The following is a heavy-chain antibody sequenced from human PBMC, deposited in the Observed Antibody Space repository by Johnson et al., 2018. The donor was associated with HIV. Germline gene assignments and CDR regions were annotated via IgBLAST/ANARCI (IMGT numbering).Heavy chain of an antibody. J-gene: IGHJ3*02. CDR2: IWYDGSNK. CDR3: ARRSWAFDAFDI. V-gene: IGHV3-33*01. Sequence: QVQLVESGGGVVQPGRSLRLSCAASGFTFSSYGMHWVRQAPGKGLEWVAVIWYDGSNKYYADSVKGRFSISRDNSKNTLYLQMDSLRIEDTAVYYCARRSWAFDAFDIWGQGTMVTVSS. D-gene: IGHD1-26*01. CDR1: GFTFSSYG.